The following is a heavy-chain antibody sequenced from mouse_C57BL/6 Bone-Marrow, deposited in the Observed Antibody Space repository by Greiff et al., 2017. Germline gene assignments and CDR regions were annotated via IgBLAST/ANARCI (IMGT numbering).Heavy chain of an antibody. D-gene: IGHD6-1*01. J-gene: IGHJ4*01. V-gene: IGHV1-69*01. CDR2: IDPSDSYT. CDR1: GYTFTSYW. Sequence: QVQLKQPGAELVMPGASVKLSCKASGYTFTSYWMHWVKQRPGQGLEWIGEIDPSDSYTNYNQKFNGKSTLTVDKSSSTAYMQLSSLTSEDSAVYYCAREKLGSLYAMDYWGQGTSVTVSS. CDR3: AREKLGSLYAMDY.